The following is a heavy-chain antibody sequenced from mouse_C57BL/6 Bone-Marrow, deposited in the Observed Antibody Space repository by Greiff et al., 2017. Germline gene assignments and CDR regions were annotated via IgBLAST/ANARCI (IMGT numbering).Heavy chain of an antibody. Sequence: EVQRVESGGGLVKPGGSLKLSCAASGFTFSSYAMSWVRQTPEKRLEWVATISDGGSYTYYPDNVKGRFTISRDNAKNNLYLQMSHLKSEDTAMYYCARGEFITTVVALSDYAMDYWGQGTSVTVSS. CDR1: GFTFSSYA. CDR2: ISDGGSYT. D-gene: IGHD1-1*01. V-gene: IGHV5-4*01. J-gene: IGHJ4*01. CDR3: ARGEFITTVVALSDYAMDY.